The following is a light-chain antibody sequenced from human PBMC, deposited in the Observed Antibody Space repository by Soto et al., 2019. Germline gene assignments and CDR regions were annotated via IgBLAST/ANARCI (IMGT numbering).Light chain of an antibody. CDR1: QSVFDSSNNQNY. CDR3: QQSYSTLLT. V-gene: IGKV4-1*01. CDR2: WAS. Sequence: DIVMTQSPDSLAVSLGERATINCKSNQSVFDSSNNQNYLAWYQQKPRQPPKLLIYWASTRESGVPDRFSGSGSGTDFTLNISSLQAEDVAVYYCQQSYSTLLTFGGGTKVEIK. J-gene: IGKJ4*01.